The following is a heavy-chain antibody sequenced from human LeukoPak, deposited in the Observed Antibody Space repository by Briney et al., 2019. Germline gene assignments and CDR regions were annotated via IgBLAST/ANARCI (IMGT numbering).Heavy chain of an antibody. CDR2: ISYDGGNK. CDR3: AREFTGLDY. J-gene: IGHJ4*02. D-gene: IGHD4-11*01. V-gene: IGHV3-30-3*01. CDR1: GFTFNSYA. Sequence: GRSLILSCAASGFTFNSYAMHWVRQAPGKGLEWVAVISYDGGNKYYADSVKGRFTISRDNSKNTLYLQMNSLRADDTAVYFCAREFTGLDYWGQGTLVTVSS.